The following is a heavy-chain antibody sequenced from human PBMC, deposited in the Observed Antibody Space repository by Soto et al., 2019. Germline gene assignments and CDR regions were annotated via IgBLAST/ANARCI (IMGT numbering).Heavy chain of an antibody. V-gene: IGHV4-39*01. Sequence: PSETLSLTCTVSGGSISSSSYYWGWIRQPPGKGLEWIGSIYYSVSTYYNPSLKSRVTISADSPQNQFSLRLSSVTAADTAVYYCARSPVPLRFLEYLSYSGYFDYWGQGTLVTVSS. J-gene: IGHJ4*02. D-gene: IGHD3-3*01. CDR2: IYYSVST. CDR1: GGSISSSSYY. CDR3: ARSPVPLRFLEYLSYSGYFDY.